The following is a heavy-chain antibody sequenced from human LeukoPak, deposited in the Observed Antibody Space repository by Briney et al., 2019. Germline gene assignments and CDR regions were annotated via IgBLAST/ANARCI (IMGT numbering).Heavy chain of an antibody. J-gene: IGHJ4*02. CDR3: ARGRMGGLFDC. CDR1: GFTFSSYA. CDR2: ISGSGGST. D-gene: IGHD3-16*01. Sequence: GGSLRLSCAASGFTFSSYAMSWVRQAPGKGLEWVSAISGSGGSTYYADSVKGRFTISRDNAKNSLYLQMNSLRAEDTAVYYCARGRMGGLFDCWGQGALVTVSS. V-gene: IGHV3-23*01.